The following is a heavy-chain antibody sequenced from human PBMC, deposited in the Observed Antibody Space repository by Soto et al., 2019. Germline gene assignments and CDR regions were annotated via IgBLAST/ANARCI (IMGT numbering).Heavy chain of an antibody. V-gene: IGHV4-39*01. CDR3: ASQMVDSDYDTAAFDL. CDR1: GGSISSSDYY. CDR2: IYYSGST. Sequence: QLQLQESGPGLVKPSETLSLTCTVSGGSISSSDYYWGWVRQPPGKGLEWIGSIYYSGSTYSTPTLKSRVTISVDTSKNQFSLTLTSVTAADTAVYYCASQMVDSDYDTAAFDLWGQGTMVTVAS. D-gene: IGHD5-12*01. J-gene: IGHJ3*01.